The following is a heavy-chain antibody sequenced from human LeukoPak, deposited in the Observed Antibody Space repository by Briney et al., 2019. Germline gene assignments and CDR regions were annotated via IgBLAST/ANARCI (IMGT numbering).Heavy chain of an antibody. CDR3: ARRLTQYDCFDP. J-gene: IGHJ5*02. D-gene: IGHD2-2*01. CDR1: GDSVSSNSVT. V-gene: IGHV6-1*01. Sequence: SQTLSLTCAISGDSVSSNSVTWNWIRQSPSRGLEWLGRTYYRSTWYNDYAVSVRGRITVNPDTSKNQFSLHLNSVTPEDTAVYYCARRLTQYDCFDPWGQGILATVS. CDR2: TYYRSTWYN.